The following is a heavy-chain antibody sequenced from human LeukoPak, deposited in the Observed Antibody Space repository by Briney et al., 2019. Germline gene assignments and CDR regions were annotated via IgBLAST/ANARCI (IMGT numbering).Heavy chain of an antibody. D-gene: IGHD6-13*01. CDR2: IWYDGSNK. V-gene: IGHV3-33*01. CDR1: GFTFKSYG. CDR3: ARVSGYSGTWYVDY. Sequence: GRSLRLSCVASGFTFKSYGMHWVRQAPGKGLEWVAIIWYDGSNKYYADFVKGRFTTSRDNSKNTLYLQMNSLRADGTAVYYCARVSGYSGTWYVDYWGQGTLVTVSS. J-gene: IGHJ4*02.